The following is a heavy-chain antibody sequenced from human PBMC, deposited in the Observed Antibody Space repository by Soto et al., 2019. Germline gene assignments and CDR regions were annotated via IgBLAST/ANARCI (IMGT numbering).Heavy chain of an antibody. CDR2: ISGSGGST. CDR3: ARYDSSGYYYSYFDY. D-gene: IGHD3-22*01. Sequence: GGSLRLSCAASGFTFSSYAMSWVRQAPGKGLEWVSAISGSGGSTYYADSVKGRFTISRDNSKNTLYLQMNSLRAEDTAAYYCARYDSSGYYYSYFDYWGQGTLVTVSS. CDR1: GFTFSSYA. J-gene: IGHJ4*02. V-gene: IGHV3-23*01.